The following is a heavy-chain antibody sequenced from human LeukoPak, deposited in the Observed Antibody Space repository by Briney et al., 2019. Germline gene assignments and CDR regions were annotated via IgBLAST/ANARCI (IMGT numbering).Heavy chain of an antibody. CDR2: IRSSSET. D-gene: IGHD5-12*01. CDR1: GFIFSQYS. J-gene: IGHJ5*02. Sequence: GGSLRLSCAASGFIFSQYSMNWVRQAPGKGLEWVSHIRSSSETFYADSAKGRFTISRDNARNSLYLQMNNLRGEDTAIYYCARDAGNSGYGCDLWGQGTLVTVSS. V-gene: IGHV3-48*01. CDR3: ARDAGNSGYGCDL.